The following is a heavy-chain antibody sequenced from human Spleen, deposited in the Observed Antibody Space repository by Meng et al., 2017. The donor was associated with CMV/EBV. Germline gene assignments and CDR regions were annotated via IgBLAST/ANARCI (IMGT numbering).Heavy chain of an antibody. CDR2: ISSGSDYI. V-gene: IGHV3-21*04. D-gene: IGHD3-10*01. J-gene: IGHJ4*02. CDR1: GFTFISYS. CDR3: VKDITNRWYDTHFDH. Sequence: GESLKISCAASGFTFISYSMNWVRQAPGKGLEWVSSISSGSDYIYYADSLEGRFTISRDNAKMSLYLQMNSLRVDDTAFYYCVKDITNRWYDTHFDHLGQGTLVTVSS.